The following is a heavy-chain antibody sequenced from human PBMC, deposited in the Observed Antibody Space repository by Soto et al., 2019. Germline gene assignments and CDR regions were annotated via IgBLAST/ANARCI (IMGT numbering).Heavy chain of an antibody. CDR3: ARPRVWVDIVVVPAPPTYYYYYRDV. D-gene: IGHD2-2*01. V-gene: IGHV3-21*01. CDR2: ISSSSSYI. Sequence: EVQLVESGGGLVKPGGSLRLSCAASGFTFSSYSMNWVRQAPGKGLEWVSSISSSSSYIYYADSVKGRFTISRDNAKNSLYLKMNSVRAEDTAVYYWARPRVWVDIVVVPAPPTYYYYYRDVGGKGPPVTVPS. CDR1: GFTFSSYS. J-gene: IGHJ6*03.